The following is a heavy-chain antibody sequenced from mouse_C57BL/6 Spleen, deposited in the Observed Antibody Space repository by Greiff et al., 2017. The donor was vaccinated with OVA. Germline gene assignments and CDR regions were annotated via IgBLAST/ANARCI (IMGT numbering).Heavy chain of an antibody. CDR1: GYTFTSYW. CDR3: ARYYYGSSPDY. J-gene: IGHJ2*01. Sequence: VKLMESGAELAKPGASVKLSCKASGYTFTSYWMHWVKQRPGQGLEWIGYINPSSGYTTYNQKFKDKATLTADKSSSTDYMQLSSLTYEDSAVYYCARYYYGSSPDYWGQGTTLTVSS. D-gene: IGHD1-1*01. CDR2: INPSSGYT. V-gene: IGHV1-7*01.